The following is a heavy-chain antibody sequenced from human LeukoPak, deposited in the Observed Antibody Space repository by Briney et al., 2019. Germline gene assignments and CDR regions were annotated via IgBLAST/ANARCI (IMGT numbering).Heavy chain of an antibody. D-gene: IGHD3-10*01. CDR2: ISGSGGST. CDR1: GFTFSSYA. CDR3: ALLMGVGRYFDY. Sequence: GGSLRLSCAASGFTFSSYAMSWVRQAPGRGLEWVSAISGSGGSTYYADSVKGRFTISRDNSKNTLYLQMNSLRAEDTAVYYCALLMGVGRYFDYWGQGTLVTVSS. J-gene: IGHJ4*02. V-gene: IGHV3-23*01.